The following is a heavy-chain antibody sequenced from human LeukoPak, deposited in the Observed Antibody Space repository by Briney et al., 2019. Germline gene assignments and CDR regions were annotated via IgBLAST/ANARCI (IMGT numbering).Heavy chain of an antibody. D-gene: IGHD3-10*01. CDR2: IYSGGTT. J-gene: IGHJ2*01. CDR3: ARNTDYYGSGTYGYFDH. Sequence: GGPLRLSCAPSGLAVSGTFMSWVRQAPGRGLEWVSIIYSGGTTHYADSVKGRFTISRDNAKNMLYLQMDSLRVGDTAIYYCARNTDYYGSGTYGYFDHWGRGTLVTVSS. CDR1: GLAVSGTF. V-gene: IGHV3-53*01.